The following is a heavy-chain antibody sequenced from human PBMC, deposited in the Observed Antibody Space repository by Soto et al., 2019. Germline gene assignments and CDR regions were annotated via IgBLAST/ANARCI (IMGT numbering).Heavy chain of an antibody. CDR2: IRAKTYGGTA. J-gene: IGHJ4*02. V-gene: IGHV3-49*03. Sequence: PGVSPRLSCTTYGFSFGDHAMSWFRQAPGKGLEWVGFIRAKTYGGTAEYAASVKGRFTISRDDSKSIAYLQMDSLKTEDTAVYYSTVVATTFHYWGQGTLVTVSS. D-gene: IGHD2-15*01. CDR1: GFSFGDHA. CDR3: TVVATTFHY.